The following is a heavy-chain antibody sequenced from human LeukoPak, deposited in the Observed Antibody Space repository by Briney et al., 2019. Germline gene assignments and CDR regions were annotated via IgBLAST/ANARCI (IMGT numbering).Heavy chain of an antibody. Sequence: SGPTLVNPTQPLTLTCTFSGFPLTTSGVGVGWTRQPPEKALEWLALIYWDDEKRYSPSLKSRLTITKDTSKNQVVLTMTNMDPVDTALYYCVHRLRSSSGSYLLDYWGQGTLVTVSS. CDR3: VHRLRSSSGSYLLDY. CDR2: IYWDDEK. D-gene: IGHD1-26*01. V-gene: IGHV2-5*02. J-gene: IGHJ4*02. CDR1: GFPLTTSGVG.